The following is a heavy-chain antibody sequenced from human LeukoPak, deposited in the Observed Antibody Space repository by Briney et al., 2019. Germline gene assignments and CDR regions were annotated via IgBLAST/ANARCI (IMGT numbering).Heavy chain of an antibody. J-gene: IGHJ3*02. Sequence: SETLSLTCTVSGGSISSYYWSWIRQPPGKGLEWIGYIYYSGSTNYNPSLKSRVTISVDTSKNQFSLKLSSVTAADTAVYYCARVTMGAFDIWGQGTMVTVSS. CDR2: IYYSGST. D-gene: IGHD3-10*01. CDR3: ARVTMGAFDI. CDR1: GGSISSYY. V-gene: IGHV4-59*01.